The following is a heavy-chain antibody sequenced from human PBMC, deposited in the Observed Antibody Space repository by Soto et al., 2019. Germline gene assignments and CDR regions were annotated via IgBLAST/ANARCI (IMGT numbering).Heavy chain of an antibody. CDR1: GGTFSSYT. CDR3: ARDWEWELSRVWFDP. V-gene: IGHV1-69*08. Sequence: QVQLVQSGAEVKKPGSSVKVSCKASGGTFSSYTISWVRQAPGQGLEWMGRIIPILGIANYAQKFQGRVTITAEKSTSTAYMELSSLRSEDTAVYYCARDWEWELSRVWFDPWGQGTLVTVSS. J-gene: IGHJ5*02. CDR2: IIPILGIA. D-gene: IGHD1-26*01.